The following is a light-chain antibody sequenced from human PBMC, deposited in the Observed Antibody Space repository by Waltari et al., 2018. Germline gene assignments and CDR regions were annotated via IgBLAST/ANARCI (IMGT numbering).Light chain of an antibody. V-gene: IGLV2-11*01. CDR2: EVN. CDR3: CSFSGTNNWL. J-gene: IGLJ2*01. Sequence: QSALTQPRSVSGSPGQSVTISCTGTSSGVDGYKYVSWYQQHPGRAPKLIVSEVNNRPSGVPDRFSASKSGDTASLTISGLQSEDEADYYCCSFSGTNNWLFGGGTKVTVL. CDR1: SSGVDGYKY.